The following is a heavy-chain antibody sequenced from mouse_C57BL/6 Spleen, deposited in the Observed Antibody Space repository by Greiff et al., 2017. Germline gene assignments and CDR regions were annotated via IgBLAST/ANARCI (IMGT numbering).Heavy chain of an antibody. Sequence: VQLQQSGPGLVAPSQSLSITCTVSGFSLTSYAISWVRQPPGKGLEWLGVIWTGGGTNYNSALKSRLSISKDNSKSQVFLKMNSLQTDDTARYDGARSYDYDGYYAMDYWGQGTSVTVYS. D-gene: IGHD2-4*01. CDR2: IWTGGGT. V-gene: IGHV2-9-1*01. CDR1: GFSLTSYA. J-gene: IGHJ4*01. CDR3: ARSYDYDGYYAMDY.